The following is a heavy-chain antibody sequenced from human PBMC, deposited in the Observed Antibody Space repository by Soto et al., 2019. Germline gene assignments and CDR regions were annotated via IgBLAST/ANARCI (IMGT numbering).Heavy chain of an antibody. D-gene: IGHD2-2*01. V-gene: IGHV4-34*01. J-gene: IGHJ5*02. CDR2: INHSGST. CDR1: GGSFSGYY. Sequence: QVQLQQWGAGLLKPSETLSLTCAVYGGSFSGYYWSWIRQPPGKGLEWIGEINHSGSTNYNPSLKSRVTISVDTSKNQFSLKLSSVTAADTAVYYCARGGRYCSSTSCYVGLYNWFDPWGQGTLVTVSS. CDR3: ARGGRYCSSTSCYVGLYNWFDP.